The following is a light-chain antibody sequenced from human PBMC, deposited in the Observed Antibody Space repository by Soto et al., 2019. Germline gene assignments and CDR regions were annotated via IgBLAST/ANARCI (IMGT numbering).Light chain of an antibody. V-gene: IGLV2-8*01. J-gene: IGLJ1*01. CDR2: EVS. CDR1: SSDVGGYNY. Sequence: QPALDQPPSATGSPGQSVTISCTGTSSDVGGYNYVSWYQQHPGKAPKLMIYEVSKRPSGVPDRFSGSKSGNTASLTVSGLQAEDEADYYCSSYAGSNNFVFGTGTKVTVL. CDR3: SSYAGSNNFV.